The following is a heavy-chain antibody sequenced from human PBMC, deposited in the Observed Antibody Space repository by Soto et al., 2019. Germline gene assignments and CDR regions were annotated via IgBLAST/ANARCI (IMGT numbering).Heavy chain of an antibody. CDR2: INPNSGGT. V-gene: IGHV1-2*04. Sequence: GASVKVSCKASGYTFTGYYMHWVRQAPGQGLEWMGWINPNSGGTNYAQKFQGWVTMTRDTSISTAYMELSRLRSDDTAVYYCARVMIEMAARPVDPWGQGTLVTVSS. D-gene: IGHD6-6*01. J-gene: IGHJ5*02. CDR1: GYTFTGYY. CDR3: ARVMIEMAARPVDP.